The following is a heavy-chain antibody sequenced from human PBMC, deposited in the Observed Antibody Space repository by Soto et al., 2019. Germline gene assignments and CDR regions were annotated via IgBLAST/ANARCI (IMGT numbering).Heavy chain of an antibody. CDR3: ARGPRDGSKPPIIDY. Sequence: TSETLSITCTFSGGSISSYYWSWLRQPPGKGLDWIGYIYYSGSTNYNPSLKSRVTISVDTSKNQFSLKLSSVTAADTAVYYCARGPRDGSKPPIIDYWGQGTMVTVSS. CDR1: GGSISSYY. V-gene: IGHV4-59*01. CDR2: IYYSGST. J-gene: IGHJ4*02. D-gene: IGHD5-12*01.